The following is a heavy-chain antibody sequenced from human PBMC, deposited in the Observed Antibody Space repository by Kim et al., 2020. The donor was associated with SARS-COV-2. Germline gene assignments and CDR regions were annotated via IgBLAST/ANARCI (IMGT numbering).Heavy chain of an antibody. CDR3: ARDQVAEYDFWSGPDY. V-gene: IGHV1-18*01. J-gene: IGHJ4*02. Sequence: ASVKVSCKASGYTFTSYGISWVRQAPGQGLEWMGWISAYNGNTNYAQKLQGRVTMTTDTSTSTAYMELRSLRSDDTAVYYCARDQVAEYDFWSGPDYWGQGTLVTVSS. D-gene: IGHD3-3*01. CDR1: GYTFTSYG. CDR2: ISAYNGNT.